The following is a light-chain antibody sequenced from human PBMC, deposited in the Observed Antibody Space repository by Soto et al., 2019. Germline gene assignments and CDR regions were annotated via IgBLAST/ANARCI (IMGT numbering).Light chain of an antibody. Sequence: EIVFTQSPGTLSLSPGERATLSCRASQSVGSSYLAWYQQKPGQAPRLLIYGASSRATGIPDRFSGSGSGTDFTLTISRLEPEDFAVYYCQQYGSSWTFDQGTKVDI. V-gene: IGKV3-20*01. CDR3: QQYGSSWT. J-gene: IGKJ1*01. CDR2: GAS. CDR1: QSVGSSY.